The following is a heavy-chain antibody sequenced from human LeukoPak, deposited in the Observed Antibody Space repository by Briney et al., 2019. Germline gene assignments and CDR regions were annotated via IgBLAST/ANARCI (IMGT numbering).Heavy chain of an antibody. CDR1: GGSISSYY. CDR3: ARDEAGSGYIDY. D-gene: IGHD3-22*01. V-gene: IGHV4-4*07. J-gene: IGHJ4*01. CDR2: IYISGTT. Sequence: SETLSLTCTVSGGSISSYYWRWIRQPPGKGLEWIGRIYISGTTNYNSSLKSRITMSLDTSKNQLSLKLSSVTAADTAVYYCARDEAGSGYIDYWGQGTLVTVSS.